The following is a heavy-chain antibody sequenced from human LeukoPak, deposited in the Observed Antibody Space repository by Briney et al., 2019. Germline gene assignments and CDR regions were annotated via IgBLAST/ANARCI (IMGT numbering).Heavy chain of an antibody. V-gene: IGHV7-4-1*02. Sequence: GASVKVSCTASGYTFTSYAMNWVRQAPGQGLEWMGWTNTNTGNPTYAQGFTGRFVFSLDTSVSTAYLQISSLKAEDTAVYYCVRGLYCSGGSCYGFEDYWGQGTLVTVSS. CDR2: TNTNTGNP. CDR3: VRGLYCSGGSCYGFEDY. D-gene: IGHD2-15*01. CDR1: GYTFTSYA. J-gene: IGHJ4*02.